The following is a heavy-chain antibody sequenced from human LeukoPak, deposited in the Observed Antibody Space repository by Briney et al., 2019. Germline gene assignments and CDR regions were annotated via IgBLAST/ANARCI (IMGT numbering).Heavy chain of an antibody. CDR2: VYYTGST. V-gene: IGHV4-39*01. CDR3: AKTLLRGLYYFDR. D-gene: IGHD3-10*01. J-gene: IGHJ4*02. Sequence: PSETLSLTCTVSGGSISSALYHWGWIRQPPGKNLEWLGSVYYTGSTHNNPSLKSRVTISVDTSKNQFSLILNSVTAADTAIYYCAKTLLRGLYYFDRWGQGTLVTVSS. CDR1: GGSISSALYH.